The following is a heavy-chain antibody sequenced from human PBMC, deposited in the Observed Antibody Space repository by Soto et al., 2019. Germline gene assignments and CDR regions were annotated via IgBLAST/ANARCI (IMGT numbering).Heavy chain of an antibody. D-gene: IGHD6-19*01. V-gene: IGHV3-30*18. J-gene: IGHJ6*03. CDR3: ANSGVAVAGRNSYYYYMDV. CDR2: ISYDGSNK. Sequence: PGGSLRLSCAASGFTFSSYGMHWVRQAPGKGLEWVAVISYDGSNKYYADSVKGRFTISRDNSKNTLYLQMNSLRAEDTAVYYCANSGVAVAGRNSYYYYMDVWGKGTTVTVSS. CDR1: GFTFSSYG.